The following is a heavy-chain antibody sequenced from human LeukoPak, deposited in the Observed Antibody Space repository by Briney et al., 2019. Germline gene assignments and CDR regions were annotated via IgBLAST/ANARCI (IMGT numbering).Heavy chain of an antibody. J-gene: IGHJ4*02. CDR3: ARDGRDGYRGAEGGADY. CDR1: GYTFTSYY. D-gene: IGHD5-24*01. CDR2: INPSGGST. Sequence: ASVKVSCKASGYTFTSYYMHWVRQAPGQGLEWMGIINPSGGSTSYAQKFQGRVTMTRDTSTSTVYMELSSLRSEDTAVYYCARDGRDGYRGAEGGADYWGQGTLVTVSS. V-gene: IGHV1-46*01.